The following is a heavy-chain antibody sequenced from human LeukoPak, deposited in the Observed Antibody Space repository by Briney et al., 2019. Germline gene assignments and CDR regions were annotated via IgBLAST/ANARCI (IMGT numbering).Heavy chain of an antibody. D-gene: IGHD5-18*01. Sequence: GGSLRLSCAASGFTVGSNYMSWVRQAPGKGLEWVSVIYSGGSTYYADSVKGRFTISRDNSKNTLYLQMNSLRAEDTAVYYCARVRDTAMVTGDGDFDYWGQGTLVTVSS. CDR1: GFTVGSNY. J-gene: IGHJ4*02. CDR2: IYSGGST. CDR3: ARVRDTAMVTGDGDFDY. V-gene: IGHV3-53*05.